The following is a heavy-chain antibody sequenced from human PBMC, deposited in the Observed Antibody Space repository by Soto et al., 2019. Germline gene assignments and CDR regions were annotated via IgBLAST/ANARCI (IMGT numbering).Heavy chain of an antibody. CDR1: GGSISSGGYY. V-gene: IGHV4-31*03. CDR3: ARDRRYCSGGSCSSWWFDP. D-gene: IGHD2-15*01. Sequence: SETLSLTCTVSGGSISSGGYYWSWIRQHPGKGLEWIGYIYYSGSTYYNPSLKSRVTISVATSKNQFSLKLSSVTAADTAVYYCARDRRYCSGGSCSSWWFDPWGQGTLVTVSS. J-gene: IGHJ5*02. CDR2: IYYSGST.